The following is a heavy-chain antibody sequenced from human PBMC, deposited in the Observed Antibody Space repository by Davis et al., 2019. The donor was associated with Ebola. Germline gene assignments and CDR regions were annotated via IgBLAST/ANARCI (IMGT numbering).Heavy chain of an antibody. V-gene: IGHV4-34*01. Sequence: SETLSLTCAVYGGSFSAYYWSWIRQPPGKGLEWIGEINHSGSTNYNPSLKSRVTISVDTSKNQFSLKLSSVTAADTAVYYCAKSSSWYERDAFDIWGQGTMVTVSS. CDR3: AKSSSWYERDAFDI. J-gene: IGHJ3*02. CDR1: GGSFSAYY. D-gene: IGHD6-13*01. CDR2: INHSGST.